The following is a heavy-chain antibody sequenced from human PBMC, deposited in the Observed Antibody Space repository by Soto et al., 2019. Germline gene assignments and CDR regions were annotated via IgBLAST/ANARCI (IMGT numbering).Heavy chain of an antibody. CDR3: AREGGDYGPIHYYSGMDV. Sequence: PGESLKISCKGSGYSFTSYWIGWVRQMPGKGLEWMGIIYPGDSDTRYSPSFQGQVTISADKSISTAYLQWSSLKASDTAMYYCAREGGDYGPIHYYSGMDVWGQGTTVTVSS. V-gene: IGHV5-51*01. CDR1: GYSFTSYW. J-gene: IGHJ6*02. CDR2: IYPGDSDT. D-gene: IGHD4-17*01.